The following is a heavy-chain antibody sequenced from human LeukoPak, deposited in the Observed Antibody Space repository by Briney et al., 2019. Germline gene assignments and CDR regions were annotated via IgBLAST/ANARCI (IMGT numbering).Heavy chain of an antibody. V-gene: IGHV1-2*02. CDR2: INPNSGGT. D-gene: IGHD1-26*01. CDR3: ARDLFVGATTAFDY. Sequence: ASVKVSCKASGYTFTGYYMHWVRQAPGQGLEWMGWINPNSGGTNYAQKFQGRVTMTRDKSISTAYMELSRLRSDDTAVYYCARDLFVGATTAFDYWGQGTLVTVSS. CDR1: GYTFTGYY. J-gene: IGHJ4*02.